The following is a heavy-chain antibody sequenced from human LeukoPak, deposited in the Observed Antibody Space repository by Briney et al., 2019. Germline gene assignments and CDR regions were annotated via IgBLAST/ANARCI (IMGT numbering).Heavy chain of an antibody. CDR2: IKQDGSEK. J-gene: IGHJ4*02. Sequence: GGSLRLSCAASGFTFSSYWMSWVRHAPGKGLEWVANIKQDGSEKYYVDSVKGRFTISRDNAKNSLYLQMNSLRAEDTAVYYCARVHYDSSGCLDYWGQGTLVTVSS. CDR1: GFTFSSYW. V-gene: IGHV3-7*01. D-gene: IGHD3-22*01. CDR3: ARVHYDSSGCLDY.